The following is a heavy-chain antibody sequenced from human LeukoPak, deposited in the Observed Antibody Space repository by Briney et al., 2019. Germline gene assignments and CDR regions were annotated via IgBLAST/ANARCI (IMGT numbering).Heavy chain of an antibody. J-gene: IGHJ4*02. CDR2: ISVSGNT. CDR1: GFTFSCYA. CDR3: AKAPVTTCSGAYCYPFDY. D-gene: IGHD2-21*01. V-gene: IGHV3-23*01. Sequence: GGSLRLSCAASGFTFSCYAMSWVRQAPGKGLEWVSAISVSGNTYHADSVKGRFTISRDSSKNTLYLQMNRLRAEDAAVYYCAKAPVTTCSGAYCYPFDYWGQGTLVTVSS.